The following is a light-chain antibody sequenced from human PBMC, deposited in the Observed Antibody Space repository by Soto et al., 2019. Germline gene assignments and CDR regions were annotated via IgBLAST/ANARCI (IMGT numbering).Light chain of an antibody. CDR2: AAS. J-gene: IGKJ1*01. CDR3: QKYNSAPKT. Sequence: DTQMTQSPSSLPASVGDRVTITCRASQDISNYLAWYQQKPGKVPKLLIYAASTLQSGVPSRFSGSGSGTDCTLTISSLQPEDVAIYYRQKYNSAPKTFGQGTKVEIK. CDR1: QDISNY. V-gene: IGKV1-27*01.